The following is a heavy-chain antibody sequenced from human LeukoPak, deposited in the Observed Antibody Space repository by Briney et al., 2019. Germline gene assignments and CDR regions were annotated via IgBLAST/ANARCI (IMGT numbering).Heavy chain of an antibody. CDR1: GFTFGDYA. CDR3: TRDLPARPYYYYGMDV. CDR2: IRSKAYGGTT. J-gene: IGHJ6*02. V-gene: IGHV3-49*03. D-gene: IGHD6-6*01. Sequence: GGSLRLSCTASGFTFGDYAMSWFRQAPGKGLGWVGFIRSKAYGGTTEYAASVKGRFTISRDDSKSIAYLQMNSLKTEDAAVYYCTRDLPARPYYYYGMDVWGQGTTVTVSS.